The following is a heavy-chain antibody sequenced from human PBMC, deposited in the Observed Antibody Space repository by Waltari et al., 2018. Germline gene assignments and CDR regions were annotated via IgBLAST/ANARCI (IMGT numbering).Heavy chain of an antibody. Sequence: EVKLVESGGGLVQPGGSLRLSCAASGFSLSDYTINWDRQAPGKGLEWISHISGFSSTIYYADSMKGRFTISRDNAKNSLYLQMNSLRAEDTAVYYCARDQGTYRNYFYYGMDVWGQGTTVTVSS. D-gene: IGHD3-16*02. V-gene: IGHV3-48*04. CDR1: GFSLSDYT. CDR2: ISGFSSTI. J-gene: IGHJ6*02. CDR3: ARDQGTYRNYFYYGMDV.